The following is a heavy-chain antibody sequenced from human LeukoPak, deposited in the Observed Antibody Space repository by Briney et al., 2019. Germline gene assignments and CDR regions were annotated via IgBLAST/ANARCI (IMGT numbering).Heavy chain of an antibody. Sequence: ASVKVSCKASVYTFTSYGMSWVRQAPGQGLEWMGWISAYNGNTNYAQKLQGRVTMTTDTSTSTAYMELRSLRSDDTAVYYCARLYGSGERESLRVDYWGQGTLVTVSS. CDR1: VYTFTSYG. J-gene: IGHJ4*02. CDR2: ISAYNGNT. D-gene: IGHD3-10*01. CDR3: ARLYGSGERESLRVDY. V-gene: IGHV1-18*01.